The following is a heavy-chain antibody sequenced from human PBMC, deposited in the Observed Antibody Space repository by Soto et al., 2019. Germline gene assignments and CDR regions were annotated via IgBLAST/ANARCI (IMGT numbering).Heavy chain of an antibody. CDR2: ISPYNGNT. V-gene: IGHV1-18*01. CDR1: GYTFTSHG. D-gene: IGHD3-9*01. CDR3: ARDKLEMATSFDA. Sequence: ASVKVSCKASGYTFTSHGISWVRQAPGQGLEWMGWISPYNGNTDYAQKVQGRVTMTTDTSTSTAYMELRSLRSDDTAVYYCARDKLEMATSFDAWGQGALVTVSS. J-gene: IGHJ4*02.